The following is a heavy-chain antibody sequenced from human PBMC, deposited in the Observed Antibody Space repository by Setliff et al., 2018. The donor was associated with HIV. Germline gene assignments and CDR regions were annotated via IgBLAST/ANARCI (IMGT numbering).Heavy chain of an antibody. V-gene: IGHV4-4*08. CDR1: GGSIGGYY. Sequence: SETLSLTCTVSGGSIGGYYWSWIRQPPGTGLEWLGCIYSGGSTNYNPSLESRVTISVDTSKNQFSLKLSSVTAADTAVYYCARLVRGLLPLYYMDVWGKGTTVTVSS. CDR3: ARLVRGLLPLYYMDV. J-gene: IGHJ6*03. D-gene: IGHD3-10*01. CDR2: IYSGGST.